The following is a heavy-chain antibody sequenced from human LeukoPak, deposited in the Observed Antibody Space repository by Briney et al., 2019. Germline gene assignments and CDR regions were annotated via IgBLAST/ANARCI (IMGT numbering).Heavy chain of an antibody. CDR2: MHYSGST. J-gene: IGHJ4*02. CDR1: GGSISSYY. D-gene: IGHD6-13*01. CDR3: ALRIAAGTFDY. Sequence: SETLSLTCTVSGGSISSYYWSWIRQPPGKGLEWIGYMHYSGSTNYNSSLKSRVTISGDTSKNQFSLKLSSVTAADTAVYFCALRIAAGTFDYGGQGTLVPVSS. V-gene: IGHV4-59*01.